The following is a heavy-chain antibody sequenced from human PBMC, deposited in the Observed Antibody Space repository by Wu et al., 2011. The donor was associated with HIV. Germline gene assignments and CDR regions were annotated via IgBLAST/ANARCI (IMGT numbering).Heavy chain of an antibody. CDR1: GYTRNTYY. D-gene: IGHD2-8*02. Sequence: QLVQSGPEVKKPGASVKVSCKASGYTRNTYYVHWVRQAPGQGLEWMGWINPNSGGTNYAQKFQGRVTMTRDTSISTAYMELSRLRSDDTAVYYCATRDLVRAYFDYWGQGTLVTVSS. CDR2: INPNSGGT. J-gene: IGHJ4*02. V-gene: IGHV1-2*02. CDR3: ATRDLVRAYFDY.